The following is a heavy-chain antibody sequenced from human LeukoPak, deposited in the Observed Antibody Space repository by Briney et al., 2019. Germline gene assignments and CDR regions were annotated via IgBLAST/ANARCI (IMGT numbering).Heavy chain of an antibody. CDR2: ITSTSNYI. Sequence: KAGGSLRLSCEVSGLSFSSSSMNWVRQAPGKGLEWVSSITSTSNYIYYADSVKGRFTISRDNAKNSLYLQMNSLRTEDTAFYYCAKDIGGHIMLPGILITFEYWGQGTLVTVSS. J-gene: IGHJ4*02. D-gene: IGHD3-10*01. CDR1: GLSFSSSS. V-gene: IGHV3-21*04. CDR3: AKDIGGHIMLPGILITFEY.